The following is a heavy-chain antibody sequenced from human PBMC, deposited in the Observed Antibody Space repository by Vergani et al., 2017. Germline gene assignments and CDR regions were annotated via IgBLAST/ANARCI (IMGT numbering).Heavy chain of an antibody. CDR3: GRASSDYYYANFDY. CDR1: GGSFSTHS. Sequence: QVQLVQSGAEVKKPESSVKVSCKASGGSFSTHSINWVRQAPGQGLEWMGRIIPIFATANYAQKFQGSVTITADDTTSTAYMELSSLRSEDTAVYYCGRASSDYYYANFDYWGQGTLVTVSS. D-gene: IGHD3-22*01. CDR2: IIPIFATA. J-gene: IGHJ4*02. V-gene: IGHV1-69*15.